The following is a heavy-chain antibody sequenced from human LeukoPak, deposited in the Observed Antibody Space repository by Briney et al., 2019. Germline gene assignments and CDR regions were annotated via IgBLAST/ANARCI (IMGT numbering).Heavy chain of an antibody. V-gene: IGHV3-30-3*01. Sequence: PGGSLRLSCAASGFTFSSYAMHWVRQAPGKGLEWVAVISYDGSNKYYADSVKGRFTISRDNSKNTLYLQMNSLRAEDTAVYYCARDPGQWFGELWGGYFDYWGQGTLVTVSS. J-gene: IGHJ4*02. CDR1: GFTFSSYA. D-gene: IGHD3-10*01. CDR3: ARDPGQWFGELWGGYFDY. CDR2: ISYDGSNK.